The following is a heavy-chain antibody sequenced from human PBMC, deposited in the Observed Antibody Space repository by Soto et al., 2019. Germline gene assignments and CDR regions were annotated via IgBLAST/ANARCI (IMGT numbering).Heavy chain of an antibody. Sequence: SETLSLTCDVSGGSIIIGGYSWSWIRQPPGKGLEWIGYIYHSGTTYYNPSLKSRVIISVDRSKNQFSLKLSSVTAADTAVYYCARVSGYNYGYSFDYWGQGTLVTVSS. CDR1: GGSIIIGGYS. CDR3: ARVSGYNYGYSFDY. J-gene: IGHJ4*02. V-gene: IGHV4-30-2*01. CDR2: IYHSGTT. D-gene: IGHD5-18*01.